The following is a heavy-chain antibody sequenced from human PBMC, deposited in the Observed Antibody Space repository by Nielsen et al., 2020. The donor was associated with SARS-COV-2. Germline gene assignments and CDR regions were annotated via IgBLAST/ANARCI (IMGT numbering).Heavy chain of an antibody. Sequence: VRQAPGNGLLWVSAISGSGGSTYYADSVKGRLTISRDNSKNTLYLQMNTLRAADTAVYYCAKLELTTIAVGLAPGAFDIWGQGTMVTVSS. V-gene: IGHV3-23*01. D-gene: IGHD3-22*01. CDR2: ISGSGGST. CDR3: AKLELTTIAVGLAPGAFDI. J-gene: IGHJ3*02.